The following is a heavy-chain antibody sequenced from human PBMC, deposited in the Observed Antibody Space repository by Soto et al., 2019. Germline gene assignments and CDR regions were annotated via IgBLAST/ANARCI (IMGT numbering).Heavy chain of an antibody. D-gene: IGHD6-13*01. J-gene: IGHJ4*02. CDR2: IYYSGST. CDR3: AIHHIASAGFPFYDY. V-gene: IGHV4-59*01. Sequence: QVQLQESGPGLVKPSETLSLTCTVSGGSISSYYWSWIRQPPGKGLEWIGYIYYSGSTNYNPSLKSRVTISVDTSKNQFSLKLSSVTAADTAVYYCAIHHIASAGFPFYDYWGQGTLVTVSS. CDR1: GGSISSYY.